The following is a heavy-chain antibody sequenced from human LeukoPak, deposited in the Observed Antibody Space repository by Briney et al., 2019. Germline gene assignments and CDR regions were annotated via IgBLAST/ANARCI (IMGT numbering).Heavy chain of an antibody. J-gene: IGHJ4*02. CDR1: GYTFTSYG. CDR3: ARGYYYDSSGYQRPYYFDY. D-gene: IGHD3-22*01. V-gene: IGHV1-46*01. CDR2: INPSGGST. Sequence: GASVKVSCKASGYTFTSYGISWVRQAPGQGLEWMGIINPSGGSTSYAQKFQGRVTMTRDTSTSTVYMELSSLRSEDTAVYYCARGYYYDSSGYQRPYYFDYWGQGTLVTVSS.